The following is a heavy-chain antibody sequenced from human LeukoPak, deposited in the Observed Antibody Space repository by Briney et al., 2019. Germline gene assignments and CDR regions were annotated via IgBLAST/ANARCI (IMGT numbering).Heavy chain of an antibody. J-gene: IGHJ6*04. D-gene: IGHD6-13*01. V-gene: IGHV1-46*01. Sequence: GASVKVSCKASGYTFTSYYIHWVRQAPGQGLEWMGIINPSGGSPRYAQKFQGRVTMTGDTSTSTVYMELRSLRSEDTAVYYCARDQKYGLSAAATDVWGKGTTVTVSS. CDR3: ARDQKYGLSAAATDV. CDR1: GYTFTSYY. CDR2: INPSGGSP.